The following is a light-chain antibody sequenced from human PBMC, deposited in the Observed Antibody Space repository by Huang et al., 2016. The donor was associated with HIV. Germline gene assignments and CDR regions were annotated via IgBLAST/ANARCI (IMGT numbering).Light chain of an antibody. CDR1: LSVSSY. CDR2: DAS. CDR3: QQRSNWPPSWT. V-gene: IGKV3-11*01. J-gene: IGKJ1*01. Sequence: EIVLTQSPATLSLSPGERATLSCRASLSVSSYLAWYQQKPGQAPRLLIYDASNRATGSPARFSGRGSGTDFTLTISRLERGELAVYYCQQRSNWPPSWTFGQGTKVEIK.